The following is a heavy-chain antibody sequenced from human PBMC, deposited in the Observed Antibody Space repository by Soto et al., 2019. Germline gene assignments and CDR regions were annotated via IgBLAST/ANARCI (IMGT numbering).Heavy chain of an antibody. CDR2: INPAGTIT. J-gene: IGHJ4*01. Sequence: MQMVESGGGSVQPGGSLRLSCAASGFPFSHYWMHWVRQTPGKGLVWVSRINPAGTITNYADSVEGRFTISRDNADSALFLQINSLSAEDTAIYYCTSDTFGLRDTWGHGTLVTVSS. CDR1: GFPFSHYW. V-gene: IGHV3-74*01. CDR3: TSDTFGLRDT. D-gene: IGHD3-16*01.